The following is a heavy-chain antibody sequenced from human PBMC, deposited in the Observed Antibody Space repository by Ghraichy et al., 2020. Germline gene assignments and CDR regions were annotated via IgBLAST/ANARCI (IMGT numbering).Heavy chain of an antibody. CDR1: GFTFSSYA. D-gene: IGHD7-27*01. CDR2: ISGTGGTT. V-gene: IGHV3-23*01. Sequence: GESLNISCAGSGFTFSSYAMSWVRHAPGKGLEWVSCISGTGGTTYYADSVKGRFTISRDNSKNTLYLQMNSLRAEDTAVYNCAKVPTGEGAVYWYFDLWGRGTHVTVSS. J-gene: IGHJ2*01. CDR3: AKVPTGEGAVYWYFDL.